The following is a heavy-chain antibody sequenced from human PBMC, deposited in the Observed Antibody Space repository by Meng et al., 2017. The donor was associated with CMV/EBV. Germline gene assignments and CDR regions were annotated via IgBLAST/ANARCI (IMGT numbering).Heavy chain of an antibody. CDR1: GYTFPGYY. Sequence: VTLVQSGAEVKKPWPSWNVSSQAAGYTFPGYYTHWVRPAPGQGLEWMGWINPNSGGTNNAQKFQGRVTMTRDTSISTAYMELSRLRSDDTAVYYCARVGVRLGPFDYWGQGTLVTVSS. CDR2: INPNSGGT. V-gene: IGHV1-2*02. J-gene: IGHJ4*02. D-gene: IGHD1-26*01. CDR3: ARVGVRLGPFDY.